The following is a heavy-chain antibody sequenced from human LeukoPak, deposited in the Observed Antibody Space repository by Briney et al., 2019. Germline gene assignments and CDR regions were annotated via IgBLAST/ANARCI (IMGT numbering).Heavy chain of an antibody. CDR3: ARDSGSSGWNYYYYMDV. CDR2: IYYSGST. CDR1: GGSISSSSYY. D-gene: IGHD6-19*01. V-gene: IGHV4-39*07. J-gene: IGHJ6*03. Sequence: PSETLSLTCTVSGGSISSSSYYWGWIRQPPGKGLEWIGSIYYSGSTYYNPSLKSRVTISVDTSKNQFSLKLSSVTAADTAVHYCARDSGSSGWNYYYYMDVWGKGTTVTVSS.